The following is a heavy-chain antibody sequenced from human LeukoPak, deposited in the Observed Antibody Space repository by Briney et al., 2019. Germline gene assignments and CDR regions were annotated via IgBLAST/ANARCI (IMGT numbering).Heavy chain of an antibody. V-gene: IGHV4-59*01. CDR3: ARGTLVVGP. J-gene: IGHJ5*02. CDR1: GGSISNYY. D-gene: IGHD2-8*02. Sequence: SETLSLTCTVSGGSISNYYWSWIRQPPGKGLEYIGYIYSSGITNYNPSLKSRGTMSVDTSKNQCSLKLRSVTAADTAVYFCARGTLVVGPWGQGTLVTVSS. CDR2: IYSSGIT.